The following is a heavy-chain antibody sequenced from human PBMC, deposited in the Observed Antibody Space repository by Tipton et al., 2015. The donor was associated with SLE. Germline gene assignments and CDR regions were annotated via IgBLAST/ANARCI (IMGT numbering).Heavy chain of an antibody. Sequence: TLSLTCTVSGGSISSGGYYWGWIRQHPGKGLEWIGNFHFSGTTYYNPSLKSRVTISVDTSKNQFSLKLTSMTAADTAVYYCARLMTTLTYDVFDIWGQGMMIAVSS. D-gene: IGHD4-17*01. V-gene: IGHV4-39*07. CDR3: ARLMTTLTYDVFDI. CDR1: GGSISSGGYY. CDR2: FHFSGTT. J-gene: IGHJ3*02.